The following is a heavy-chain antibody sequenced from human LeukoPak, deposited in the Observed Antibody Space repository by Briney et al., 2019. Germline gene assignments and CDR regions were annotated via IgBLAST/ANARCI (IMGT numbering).Heavy chain of an antibody. V-gene: IGHV4-59*01. CDR2: IFYSGVT. CDR1: GGSISSYY. CDR3: ARVAAAGDY. Sequence: TPSETLSLTCTVSGGSISSYYWSWIRKPPGKGLEWIGYIFYSGVTNYNPSLKSRVTISVDTSKNQFSLKLSSVTAADTAVYYCARVAAAGDYWGQGTLVTVSS. D-gene: IGHD6-13*01. J-gene: IGHJ4*02.